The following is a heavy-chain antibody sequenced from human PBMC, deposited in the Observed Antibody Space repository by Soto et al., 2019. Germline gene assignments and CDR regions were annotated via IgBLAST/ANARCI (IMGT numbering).Heavy chain of an antibody. CDR2: LNHSGST. Sequence: QVQLQQTGAGLLKPSETLSLTCVVSGGSFTGYYWSWIRQPPGKGLEWLGELNHSGSTNYKSSPRSRLTLSADTSKNQFSLKLSSVTAADTAVYYCAWSYTGSKLDSWGQGSPVTVSS. D-gene: IGHD2-8*02. CDR1: GGSFTGYY. CDR3: AWSYTGSKLDS. V-gene: IGHV4-34*02. J-gene: IGHJ4*02.